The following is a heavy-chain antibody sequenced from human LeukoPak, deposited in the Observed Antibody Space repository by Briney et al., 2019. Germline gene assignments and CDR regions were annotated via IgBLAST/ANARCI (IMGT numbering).Heavy chain of an antibody. CDR1: GYTFTSYG. CDR2: VSAYNGNT. V-gene: IGHV1-18*01. Sequence: SVKVSCKASGYTFTSYGISWVRQAPGQGLEWMGWVSAYNGNTNYAQKLQGRVTMTTDTSTSTAYMELRSLRSDDTAVYYCARDLDTAMVTGYDYWGQGTLVTVSS. J-gene: IGHJ4*02. CDR3: ARDLDTAMVTGYDY. D-gene: IGHD5-18*01.